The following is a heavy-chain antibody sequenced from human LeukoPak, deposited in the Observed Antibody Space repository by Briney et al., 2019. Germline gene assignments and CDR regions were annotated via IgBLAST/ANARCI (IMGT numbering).Heavy chain of an antibody. CDR3: ARVGRGSGYSRYYYYYVDV. V-gene: IGHV4-31*03. D-gene: IGHD3-3*01. Sequence: SETLSLTCTVSGGSVNSGGYYWNWIRQYPGRGLEWIGYIYFSGSTFYNPSFESRVFISLDTSKNQFSLRLSSVTAADTAVYYCARVGRGSGYSRYYYYYVDVWGKGTTVTVSS. CDR2: IYFSGST. CDR1: GGSVNSGGYY. J-gene: IGHJ6*03.